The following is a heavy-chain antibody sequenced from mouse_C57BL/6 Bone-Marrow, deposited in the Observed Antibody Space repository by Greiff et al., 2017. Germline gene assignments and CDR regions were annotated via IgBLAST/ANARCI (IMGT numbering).Heavy chain of an antibody. CDR1: GYTFTSYT. J-gene: IGHJ3*01. CDR3: ARSYFTTEVATTSWFAY. D-gene: IGHD1-1*01. CDR2: INPSSGYT. Sequence: QVQLQQSGAELARPGASVKMSCKASGYTFTSYTMHWVKQRPGQGLEWIGYINPSSGYTTYNQKFKDKATLTADKSSSTAYMQLNSLTSEDSAVYYCARSYFTTEVATTSWFAYWGQGTLVTVSA. V-gene: IGHV1-4*01.